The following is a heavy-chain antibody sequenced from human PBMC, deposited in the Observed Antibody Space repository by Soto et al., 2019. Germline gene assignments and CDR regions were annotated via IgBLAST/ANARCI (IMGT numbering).Heavy chain of an antibody. D-gene: IGHD6-19*01. V-gene: IGHV4-31*03. CDR1: GHSLSSGGYY. Sequence: SETLSLTCTVSGHSLSSGGYYWSWIRQHPGKGLEWVGYIYFTGSTLYNPSLKSRLAMSLDTSKNQFSLRLTSVTAADTAVYFCARDWGSSGWPNWGQGTLVTVS. J-gene: IGHJ4*02. CDR2: IYFTGST. CDR3: ARDWGSSGWPN.